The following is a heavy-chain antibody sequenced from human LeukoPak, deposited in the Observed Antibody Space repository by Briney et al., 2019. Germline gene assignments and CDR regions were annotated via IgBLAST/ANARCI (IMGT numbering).Heavy chain of an antibody. V-gene: IGHV1-18*01. Sequence: ASVKVFCKASGYTFTSYDISWVQQAPGQGLEWMGWISAYNGNTNYAQKLQGRVTMTTDTSTSTAYMELRSLRSDDTAVYYCARSPTYYDILTGYSIGDYWGQGTLVTVSS. D-gene: IGHD3-9*01. CDR1: GYTFTSYD. CDR2: ISAYNGNT. J-gene: IGHJ4*02. CDR3: ARSPTYYDILTGYSIGDY.